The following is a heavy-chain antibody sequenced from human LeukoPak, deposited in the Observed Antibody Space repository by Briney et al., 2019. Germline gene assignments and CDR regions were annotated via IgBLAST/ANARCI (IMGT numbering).Heavy chain of an antibody. CDR2: IWSDRSTK. J-gene: IGHJ5*02. D-gene: IGHD3-10*01. CDR3: AKDWGGSGNRNWFVH. Sequence: GGSLRLSCAASGFTLSNYSMLWVRQAPGKGLEGGAVIWSDRSTKYYADAVQGRFTISRDNSKNTLYLQMNSLRAEDTVLYFWAKDWGGSGNRNWFVHWGAGDLVTVSS. CDR1: GFTLSNYS. V-gene: IGHV3-33*06.